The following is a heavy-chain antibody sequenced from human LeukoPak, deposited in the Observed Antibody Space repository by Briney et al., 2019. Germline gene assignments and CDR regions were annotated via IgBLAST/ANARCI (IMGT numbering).Heavy chain of an antibody. J-gene: IGHJ3*02. V-gene: IGHV1-8*03. Sequence: VASVKVSCKASGHTFTSYDINWVRQATGQGFEWMGWMNPNSGNTGYAQKFQGRVTITRNTSISTAYMELSSLRSEDTAVYYCARGEAAADAFDIWGQGTMVTVSS. CDR1: GHTFTSYD. CDR2: MNPNSGNT. D-gene: IGHD6-13*01. CDR3: ARGEAAADAFDI.